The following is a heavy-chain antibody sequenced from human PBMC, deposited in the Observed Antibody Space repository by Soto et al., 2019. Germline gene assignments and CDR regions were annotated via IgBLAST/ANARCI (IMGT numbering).Heavy chain of an antibody. D-gene: IGHD6-6*01. CDR2: ISYDGSNK. V-gene: IGHV3-30-3*01. CDR1: GFTFDDYA. J-gene: IGHJ6*02. CDR3: ARDPYSSSFRSSYYYYYGMDV. Sequence: GGSLRLSCAASGFTFDDYAMHWVRQAPGKGLEWVAVISYDGSNKYYVDSVKGRFTISRDNSKNTLYLQMNSLRAEDTAVYYCARDPYSSSFRSSYYYYYGMDVWGQGTTVTVSS.